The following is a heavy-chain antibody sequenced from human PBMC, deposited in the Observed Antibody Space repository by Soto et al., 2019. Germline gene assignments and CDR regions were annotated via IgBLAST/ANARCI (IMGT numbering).Heavy chain of an antibody. CDR2: ISASGGST. V-gene: IGHV3-23*01. D-gene: IGHD5-12*01. Sequence: EVQLMESGGGLVQPGGSLRLSCAASGFTFSRQAMSWVRQSPGQGLEWVSAISASGGSTYYADSVKGRFTISRDTSKNTLYLQMNTLRAEDTAVYYCATDQPPGYSAEWAVRYYFPSWGQGTLVTVSS. CDR1: GFTFSRQA. J-gene: IGHJ4*02. CDR3: ATDQPPGYSAEWAVRYYFPS.